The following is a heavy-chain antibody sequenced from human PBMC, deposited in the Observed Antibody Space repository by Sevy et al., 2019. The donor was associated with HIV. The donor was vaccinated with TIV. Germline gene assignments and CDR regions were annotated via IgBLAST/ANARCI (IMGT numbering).Heavy chain of an antibody. CDR1: GFPFSSHW. CDR3: ARGSGVAFDY. Sequence: GGSLRLSCEASGFPFSSHWMHWVRQGPGQGLGWVSGINSDDTSIPYADSVKGRFTISRDNVKNTRYLQMSSLRAEDTALYYCARGSGVAFDYWGQGTLVTVSS. CDR2: INSDDTSI. D-gene: IGHD3-10*01. J-gene: IGHJ4*02. V-gene: IGHV3-74*01.